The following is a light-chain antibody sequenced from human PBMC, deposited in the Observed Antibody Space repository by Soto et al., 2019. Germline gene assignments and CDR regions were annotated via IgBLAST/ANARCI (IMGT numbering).Light chain of an antibody. CDR2: DVS. CDR1: SSDVGGYNY. CDR3: SSYTSSEDVV. V-gene: IGLV2-14*01. Sequence: QSALTQPASVSGSPGQSITISCTGTSSDVGGYNYVSWYQQHPGKAPKLMIYDVSNRPSGVSNRFSGSKSGNTASLTISGLQDEDEADYYCSSYTSSEDVVFGGGTKLTVL. J-gene: IGLJ2*01.